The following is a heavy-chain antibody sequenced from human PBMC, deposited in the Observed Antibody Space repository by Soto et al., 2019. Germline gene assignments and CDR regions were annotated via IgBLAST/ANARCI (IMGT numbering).Heavy chain of an antibody. J-gene: IGHJ5*02. D-gene: IGHD6-13*01. V-gene: IGHV3-30-3*01. CDR1: GFTFSSYA. Sequence: PGGSLRRSCSASGFTFSSYAMHWVRQAPGKGLEWVAVISYDGSNKYYADSVKGRFTISRDNSKNTLYLQMNSLRAEDTAVYYCARGGSSWNNWFDPWGQGTLVTVSS. CDR2: ISYDGSNK. CDR3: ARGGSSWNNWFDP.